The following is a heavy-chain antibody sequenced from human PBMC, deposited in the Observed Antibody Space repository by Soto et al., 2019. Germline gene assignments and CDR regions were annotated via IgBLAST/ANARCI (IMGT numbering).Heavy chain of an antibody. CDR2: INPNSGGT. CDR3: ARESQWERDGIAARPDRWFDP. V-gene: IGHV1-2*04. CDR1: GYRFTGYY. J-gene: IGHJ5*02. D-gene: IGHD6-6*01. Sequence: GASVKVSCKASGYRFTGYYMHWVRQAPGQGLEWMGWINPNSGGTNYAQKFQGWVTMTRDTSISTAYMELSRLRSDDTAVYYCARESQWERDGIAARPDRWFDPWGQGTLVTVSS.